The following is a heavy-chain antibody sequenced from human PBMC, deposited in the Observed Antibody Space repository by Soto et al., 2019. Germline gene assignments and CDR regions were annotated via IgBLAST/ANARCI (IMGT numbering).Heavy chain of an antibody. CDR2: ISSSSSYI. V-gene: IGHV3-21*01. D-gene: IGHD4-17*01. CDR1: GFTFSSYS. CDR3: AGVYDYGSKAVDY. J-gene: IGHJ4*02. Sequence: GGSLRLSCAASGFTFSSYSMNWVRQAPGKGLEWVSSISSSSSYIYYADSVRGRFTISRDNAKTSLYLQMNSLRAEDTAVYYCAGVYDYGSKAVDYWGQGTLVAVSS.